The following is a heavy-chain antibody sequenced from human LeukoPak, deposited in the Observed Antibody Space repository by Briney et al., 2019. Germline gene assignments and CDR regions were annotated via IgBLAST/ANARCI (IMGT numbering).Heavy chain of an antibody. V-gene: IGHV4-59*01. CDR3: ASAGGRGMGRGVFFPWFDP. J-gene: IGHJ5*02. Sequence: SETLSLTCTVSGGSISSYYWRWIRQPPAKGLEGSGYIYYCGSTNYYPSLPSRVPISVAASKNNHPLKLSSVTAAATAVYYCASAGGRGMGRGVFFPWFDPWGQGTLVTVSS. D-gene: IGHD3-10*01. CDR2: IYYCGST. CDR1: GGSISSYY.